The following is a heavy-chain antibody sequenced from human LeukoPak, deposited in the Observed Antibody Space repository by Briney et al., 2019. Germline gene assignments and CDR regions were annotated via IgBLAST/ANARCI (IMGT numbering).Heavy chain of an antibody. V-gene: IGHV1-69*13. D-gene: IGHD2-21*02. Sequence: SVKVSCKASGGTFSSYAISWVRQAPGQGLEWMGGIIPIFGTANYAQKFQGRVTITADESTSTAYMELSSLRSEDTAVYYCARDSLGDFWSGFRSVVTAIDYYYGMDVWGQGTTVTVSS. CDR2: IIPIFGTA. CDR3: ARDSLGDFWSGFRSVVTAIDYYYGMDV. CDR1: GGTFSSYA. J-gene: IGHJ6*02.